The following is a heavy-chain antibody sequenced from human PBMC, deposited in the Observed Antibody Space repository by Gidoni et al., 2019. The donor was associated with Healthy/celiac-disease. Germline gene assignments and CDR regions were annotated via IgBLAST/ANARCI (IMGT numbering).Heavy chain of an antibody. Sequence: QVQLVESGGGVVQPGRSLRLSCAASGFTSSSYAMNWVGRAPGKGLVGGAVISYDGSNKYDADSVKGRFPISRANSKNTLYRQRNSLRAEDTAGYYCARGAGIAVTLPAAEYFQHWGQGTLVTVSS. CDR3: ARGAGIAVTLPAAEYFQH. CDR1: GFTSSSYA. D-gene: IGHD6-19*01. J-gene: IGHJ1*01. CDR2: ISYDGSNK. V-gene: IGHV3-30-3*01.